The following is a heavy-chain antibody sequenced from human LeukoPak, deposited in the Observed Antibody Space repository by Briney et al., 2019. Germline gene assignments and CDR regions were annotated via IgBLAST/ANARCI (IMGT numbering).Heavy chain of an antibody. CDR1: GGTFSSYA. V-gene: IGHV1-69*05. J-gene: IGHJ6*03. CDR3: ARGRSSSSWYDYYYYYMDV. Sequence: SVKVSCKASGGTFSSYAISWVRQAPGQGLEWMGGIIPIFGTANYAQKFQGRVTITTDESTNTAYMELSSLRSEDTAVYYCARGRSSSSWYDYYYYYMDVWGKGTTVTVSS. CDR2: IIPIFGTA. D-gene: IGHD6-13*01.